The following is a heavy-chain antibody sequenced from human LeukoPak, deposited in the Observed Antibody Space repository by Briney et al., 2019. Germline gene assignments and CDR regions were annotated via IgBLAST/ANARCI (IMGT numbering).Heavy chain of an antibody. Sequence: SETLSLTCTVSGGSISSSSYYWGWIRQPPGKGLEWIGYIYFSGRTNYNPSLKSRVTILGDTSKNQFSLRLTSMSAADTAVYYSARGAGWYEYWGQGTLVTVSS. J-gene: IGHJ4*02. V-gene: IGHV4-61*05. CDR3: ARGAGWYEY. CDR1: GGSISSSSYY. D-gene: IGHD6-19*01. CDR2: IYFSGRT.